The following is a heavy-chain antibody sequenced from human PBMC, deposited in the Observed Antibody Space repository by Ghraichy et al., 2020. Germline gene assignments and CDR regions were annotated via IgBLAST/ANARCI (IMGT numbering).Heavy chain of an antibody. CDR2: ISSSSSYI. Sequence: GGSLRLSCAASGFTFSSYSMNWVRQAPGKGLEWVSSISSSSSYIYYADSVKGRFTISRDNAKNSLYLQMNSLRAEDTAVYYCARDAPEAATRQLSAFDIWGQGTMVTVSS. CDR3: ARDAPEAATRQLSAFDI. CDR1: GFTFSSYS. J-gene: IGHJ3*02. D-gene: IGHD2-15*01. V-gene: IGHV3-21*01.